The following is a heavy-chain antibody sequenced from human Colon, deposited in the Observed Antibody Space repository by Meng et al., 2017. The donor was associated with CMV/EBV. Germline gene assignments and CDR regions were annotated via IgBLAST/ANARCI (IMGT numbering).Heavy chain of an antibody. J-gene: IGHJ4*02. CDR3: ARSLYGSGKDAFDY. CDR2: IWYDGNKK. V-gene: IGHV3-33*01. CDR1: GFTFRNYG. Sequence: SGFTFRNYGMHWVRQAPGKGLEWVAAIWYDGNKKNYAESVKGRFSISRDNSKDTLYLQVNSLRAEDTAVYYCARSLYGSGKDAFDYWGQGTLVTVSS. D-gene: IGHD3-10*01.